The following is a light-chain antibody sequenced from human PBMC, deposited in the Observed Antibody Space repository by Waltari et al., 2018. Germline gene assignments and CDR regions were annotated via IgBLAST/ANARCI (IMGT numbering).Light chain of an antibody. CDR1: QSISSY. CDR2: AAS. V-gene: IGKV1-39*01. Sequence: DIQMTQSPSSLSASVGDRVNITCRASQSISSYLNWYQQKPGKAPKLLNYAASSLQSGVPSRFSGSGSGTDFTLTISSLQPEDFATYYCQQSYSTRWTFGQGTKVEIK. CDR3: QQSYSTRWT. J-gene: IGKJ1*01.